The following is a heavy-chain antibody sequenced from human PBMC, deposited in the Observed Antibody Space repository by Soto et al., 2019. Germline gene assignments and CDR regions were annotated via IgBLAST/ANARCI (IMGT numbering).Heavy chain of an antibody. CDR3: ARGGPQVVHNWVDP. J-gene: IGHJ5*02. V-gene: IGHV5-10-1*01. CDR1: GYTFTSYW. Sequence: EVKLVQSGAEVKKPGESLRISCKGSGYTFTSYWINGVRQMPGKGLEWMGRIDPTDSYTNYNPSFQGHVTISADKSLSTAYLQWDSLRASDTATYYCARGGPQVVHNWVDPWGQGTLVTVSS. D-gene: IGHD2-15*01. CDR2: IDPTDSYT.